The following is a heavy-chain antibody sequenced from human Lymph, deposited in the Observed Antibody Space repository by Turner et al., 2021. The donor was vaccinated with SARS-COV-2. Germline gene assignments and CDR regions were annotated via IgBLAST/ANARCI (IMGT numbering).Heavy chain of an antibody. CDR1: GFPFSTYS. Sequence: QLVESGGGLVKPGGSLSLSFAASGFPFSTYSMNWVRQAPGKGLEWISSISSSSSYIYYADSVKGRFTISRDDAKNSLYLQMNSLRAEDTAVYYCARDIPTTADYFDYWGQGTLVTVSS. J-gene: IGHJ4*02. V-gene: IGHV3-21*01. D-gene: IGHD4-17*01. CDR2: ISSSSSYI. CDR3: ARDIPTTADYFDY.